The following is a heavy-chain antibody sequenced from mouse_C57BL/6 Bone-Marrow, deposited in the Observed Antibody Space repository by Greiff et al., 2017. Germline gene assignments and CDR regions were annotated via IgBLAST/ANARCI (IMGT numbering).Heavy chain of an antibody. J-gene: IGHJ2*01. CDR3: ARPGTTVVADFDY. V-gene: IGHV5-17*01. CDR1: GFTFCDYV. CDR2: ISSGSSTV. D-gene: IGHD1-1*01. Sequence: EVKLVESGGGLVKPGGSLKLSCAASGFTFCDYVMHWVRQAPEKGLEWVAYISSGSSTVYYADTVKGRFTISRDNAKNTLFLQMTSLRSEDTAMYYCARPGTTVVADFDYWSQGTTLTVSS.